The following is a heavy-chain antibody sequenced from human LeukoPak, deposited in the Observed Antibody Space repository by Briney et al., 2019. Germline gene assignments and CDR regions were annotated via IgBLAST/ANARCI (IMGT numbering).Heavy chain of an antibody. V-gene: IGHV3-21*01. D-gene: IGHD2-2*01. CDR3: ARDWGYQLLFGWSIDY. CDR1: GFTFSGYS. CDR2: ISSSSSYI. Sequence: GGSLRLSCAASGFTFSGYSMNWVRQAPGKGLEWVSSISSSSSYIYYADSVRGRFTISRDNAKNSLYLQMNSLRAEDTAVYYCARDWGYQLLFGWSIDYWGQGTLVTVSS. J-gene: IGHJ4*02.